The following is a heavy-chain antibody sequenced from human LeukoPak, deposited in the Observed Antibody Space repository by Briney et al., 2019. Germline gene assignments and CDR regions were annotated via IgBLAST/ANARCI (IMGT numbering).Heavy chain of an antibody. J-gene: IGHJ5*02. Sequence: PGGSLRLSCAASGFTFSSNSMNWVRQAPGKGLEWVSSISSSSSYIYYADSVKIRFTISRDNAKNSLYLQMNSLRAEDTAVYYCARARRITMISGFDPWGQGTLVTVSS. CDR3: ARARRITMISGFDP. D-gene: IGHD3-22*01. CDR2: ISSSSSYI. V-gene: IGHV3-21*01. CDR1: GFTFSSNS.